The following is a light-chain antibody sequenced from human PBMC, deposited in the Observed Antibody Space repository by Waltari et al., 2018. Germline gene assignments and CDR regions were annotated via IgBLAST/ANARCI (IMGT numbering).Light chain of an antibody. CDR1: QTIGAW. V-gene: IGKV1-5*03. Sequence: DIQITQSPSPVSPSVGDRVTISCQASQTIGAWLAWYQQKPGKAPKLLIFKTSSLESGVPPRFSGSGGGTEFSLTISSLQPDDFATYYCQQYLSSPATFGHGTKVEVK. CDR3: QQYLSSPAT. J-gene: IGKJ1*01. CDR2: KTS.